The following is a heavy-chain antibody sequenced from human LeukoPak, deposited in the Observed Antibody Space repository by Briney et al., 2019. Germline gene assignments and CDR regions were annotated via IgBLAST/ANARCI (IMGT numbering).Heavy chain of an antibody. CDR2: IIPILGIA. Sequence: SLKVSCKASGGTFSSYTISWARQAPGQGLEWMGRIIPILGIANYAQKFQGRVTITADKSTSTAYMELSSLRSEDTAVYYCAVLVGYSYGSVPTSTNWFDPWGQGTLVTVSS. CDR1: GGTFSSYT. D-gene: IGHD5-18*01. V-gene: IGHV1-69*02. CDR3: AVLVGYSYGSVPTSTNWFDP. J-gene: IGHJ5*02.